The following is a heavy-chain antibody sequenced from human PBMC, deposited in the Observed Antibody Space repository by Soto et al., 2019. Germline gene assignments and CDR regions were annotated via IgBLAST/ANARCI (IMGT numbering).Heavy chain of an antibody. CDR1: GGSFSSNP. CDR3: ARGGRGYSSAPRYYFDY. J-gene: IGHJ4*02. D-gene: IGHD5-18*01. V-gene: IGHV1-69*01. Sequence: QVQLVQSGSEVKQPGSSVKVSCKASGGSFSSNPISWVRQAPGQGLEWMAGIIPIFATVHYAQKVQGRVTITADESTSTAYMELTSLRSEDTAVYCCARGGRGYSSAPRYYFDYWGQGTLVTVSS. CDR2: IIPIFATV.